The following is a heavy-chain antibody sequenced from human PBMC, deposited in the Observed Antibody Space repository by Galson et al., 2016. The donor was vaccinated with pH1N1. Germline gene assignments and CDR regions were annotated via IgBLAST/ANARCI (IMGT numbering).Heavy chain of an antibody. Sequence: TLSLTCAVSGYSISSGYYWAWIRQPPGKGLEWIGSLYHSGSTYYNPSLKSRVTISVDTSKNQLSLNLNSVTAADTAVYYCATYIVAPLFDAFDIWGQGTMVTVSS. CDR2: LYHSGST. CDR3: ATYIVAPLFDAFDI. D-gene: IGHD5-12*01. CDR1: GYSISSGYY. J-gene: IGHJ3*02. V-gene: IGHV4-38-2*01.